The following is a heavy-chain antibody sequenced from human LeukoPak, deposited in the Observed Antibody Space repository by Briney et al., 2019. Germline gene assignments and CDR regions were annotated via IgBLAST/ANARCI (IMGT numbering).Heavy chain of an antibody. CDR1: GGSISSQY. CDR2: IYYSGNA. J-gene: IGHJ3*01. D-gene: IGHD3-10*01. Sequence: PSETLSLTCSVSGGSISSQYWSWVRQPPGKGLEWIGYIYYSGNANYNPSLKSRVPISVDTSKNQSSLKRTSVTAADTAIYYCARLYGSGSDFDFWGQGTMVTVSS. V-gene: IGHV4-59*08. CDR3: ARLYGSGSDFDF.